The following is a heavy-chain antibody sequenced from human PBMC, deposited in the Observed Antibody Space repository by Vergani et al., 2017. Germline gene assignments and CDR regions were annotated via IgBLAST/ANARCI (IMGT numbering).Heavy chain of an antibody. CDR3: ARSSGRYNWFDP. D-gene: IGHD3-22*01. Sequence: QVQLVQSGAEVKKPGASVKVSCKASGYTFTSYYMHWVRQAPGQGLEWMGIINPSGGSTSYAQKFQGRVTMTRNTSTSTVYMELSSLRSEDTAVYYCARSSGRYNWFDPWGQGTLVTVSS. CDR2: INPSGGST. V-gene: IGHV1-46*01. CDR1: GYTFTSYY. J-gene: IGHJ5*02.